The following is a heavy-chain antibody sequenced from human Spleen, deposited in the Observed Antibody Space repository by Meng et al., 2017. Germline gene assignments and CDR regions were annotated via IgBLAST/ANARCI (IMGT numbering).Heavy chain of an antibody. D-gene: IGHD2-15*01. CDR2: IYPGDSDT. CDR1: GYSFTSYW. CDR3: ARHSLGIYCSGGSCPLDY. Sequence: GESLKISCKGSGYSFTSYWIGWVRQMPGKGLEWMGIIYPGDSDTRYSPSFQGQVTISADKSISTAYLQWNSLKASDTAMYYCARHSLGIYCSGGSCPLDYWGQGTLVTVSS. V-gene: IGHV5-51*01. J-gene: IGHJ4*02.